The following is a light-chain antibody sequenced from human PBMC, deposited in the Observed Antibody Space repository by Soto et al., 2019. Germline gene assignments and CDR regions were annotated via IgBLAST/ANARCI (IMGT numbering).Light chain of an antibody. CDR2: DAS. V-gene: IGKV3-11*01. Sequence: EIVLTHSPATLSFSPLERATLSFRASQSVSSYLALYQQKPGQAPRLLIYDASNRATGIPARFSGSGSGTDFTLTISSLEPEDFAVYYCQKRSNWPITFGQGTRLEIK. CDR1: QSVSSY. CDR3: QKRSNWPIT. J-gene: IGKJ5*01.